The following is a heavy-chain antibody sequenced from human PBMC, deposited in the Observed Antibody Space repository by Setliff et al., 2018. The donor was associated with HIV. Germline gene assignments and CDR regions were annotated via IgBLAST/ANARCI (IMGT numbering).Heavy chain of an antibody. CDR1: GFTFSNFA. V-gene: IGHV3-30*07. CDR3: AREGSGFLDY. CDR2: ITYDGSRT. Sequence: GGSLRLSCVASGFTFSNFAMHWVRQAPGKGLEWVSVITYDGSRTYYVDSVKGRFTISRDNAKNSLYLQMNSLRAEDTAVYFCAREGSGFLDYWGQGTLVTVSS. D-gene: IGHD3-9*01. J-gene: IGHJ4*02.